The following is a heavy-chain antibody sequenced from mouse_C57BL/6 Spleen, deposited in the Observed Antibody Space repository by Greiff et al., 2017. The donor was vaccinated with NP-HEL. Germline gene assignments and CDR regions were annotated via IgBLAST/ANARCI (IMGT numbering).Heavy chain of an antibody. CDR3: ARSLYYYGSSYGEFAY. CDR2: INPNNGGT. Sequence: EVQLQQSGPELVKPGASVKMSCKASGYTFTDYNMHWVKQSHGKSLEWIGYINPNNGGTSYNQKFKGKATLTVNKSSSTAYMELRSLTSEDSAVYYCARSLYYYGSSYGEFAYWGQGTLVTVSA. J-gene: IGHJ3*01. D-gene: IGHD1-1*01. CDR1: GYTFTDYN. V-gene: IGHV1-22*01.